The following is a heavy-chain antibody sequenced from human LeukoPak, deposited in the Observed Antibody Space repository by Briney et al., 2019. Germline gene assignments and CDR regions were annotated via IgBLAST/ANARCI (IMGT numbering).Heavy chain of an antibody. CDR3: AREGVVPAIHPNNWFDP. CDR2: ISGSGGST. CDR1: RFTFSSYA. D-gene: IGHD2-2*01. J-gene: IGHJ5*02. Sequence: GGSLRLSCAASRFTFSSYAMSWVRQAPGKGLEWVSAISGSGGSTYYADSVKGRFTISRDNAKNSLYLQMNSLRAEDTAVYYCAREGVVPAIHPNNWFDPWGQGTLVTVSS. V-gene: IGHV3-23*01.